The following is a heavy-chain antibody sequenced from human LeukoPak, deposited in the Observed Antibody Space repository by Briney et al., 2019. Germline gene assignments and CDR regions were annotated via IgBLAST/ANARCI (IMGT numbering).Heavy chain of an antibody. D-gene: IGHD3-9*01. CDR3: AGDILTGYSWFDP. V-gene: IGHV1-69*06. CDR1: GGTFSSYA. J-gene: IGHJ5*02. Sequence: SVKVSCKASGGTFSSYAISWVRQAPGHGLELMGGIIPIFGTANYAQKFQGRVTITADKSTSTAYMELSSLRSEDTAVYYCAGDILTGYSWFDPWGQGTLVTVSS. CDR2: IIPIFGTA.